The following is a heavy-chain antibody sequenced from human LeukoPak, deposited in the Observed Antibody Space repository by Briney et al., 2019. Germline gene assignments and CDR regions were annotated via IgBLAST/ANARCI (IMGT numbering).Heavy chain of an antibody. CDR2: ISSSGRPI. V-gene: IGHV3-48*01. Sequence: GGSLRLSCAVSGFTFSDYSMNWVRQAPGKGLEWISYISSSGRPIYYADSVKGRFTISRDNAKKSLWLQMNNLRAEDTAVYYCARERDISGYTPDFWGQGTLVTVSS. CDR3: ARERDISGYTPDF. CDR1: GFTFSDYS. J-gene: IGHJ4*02. D-gene: IGHD3-22*01.